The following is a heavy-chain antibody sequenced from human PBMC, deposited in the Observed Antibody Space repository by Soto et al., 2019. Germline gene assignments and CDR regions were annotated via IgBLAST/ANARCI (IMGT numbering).Heavy chain of an antibody. J-gene: IGHJ3*02. CDR1: GYTFTTCD. V-gene: IGHV1-18*01. CDR3: ARHQRSGWYFDAFDI. Sequence: QVQLVQSGAEVKKPGASVKVSCKASGYTFTTCDIPWVRQAPGQGLEWVGWISAYNGNTKYAQKLHGRVTMTTDTPRSTDYMELRSVRSDVTAVYYCARHQRSGWYFDAFDIWGQGAMVTVSS. CDR2: ISAYNGNT. D-gene: IGHD6-19*01.